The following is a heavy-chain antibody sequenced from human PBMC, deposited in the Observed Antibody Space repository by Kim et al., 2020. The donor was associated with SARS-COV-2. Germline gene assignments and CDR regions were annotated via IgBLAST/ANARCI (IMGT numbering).Heavy chain of an antibody. V-gene: IGHV3-30*04. J-gene: IGHJ3*02. CDR2: ISYDGDNQ. CDR1: GFRFSRSG. D-gene: IGHD2-2*01. Sequence: GGSLRLSCAASGFRFSRSGLHWVRQAPGKGLEWVAVISYDGDNQYYADSVKGRFTISRDNSKNTLFLQMNSLSREDTAVYFCARDRESSWPLNFGDAFDIWGQGTMVIVSS. CDR3: ARDRESSWPLNFGDAFDI.